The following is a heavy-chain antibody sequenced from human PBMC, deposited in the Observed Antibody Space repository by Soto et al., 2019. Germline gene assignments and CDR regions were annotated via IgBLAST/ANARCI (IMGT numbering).Heavy chain of an antibody. D-gene: IGHD1-7*01. V-gene: IGHV3-72*01. Sequence: EVQLVESGGGLVQPGGSLRLSCSGSGFTFSDYYIDWVRQAPGKGLEWVGRSRDKGNSYSTDYAASVKGRFSISQEASKKSLFLQMNSLKTEYTDLYYCTRFITGTTSSDYWGQGTLINVSS. CDR3: TRFITGTTSSDY. CDR1: GFTFSDYY. CDR2: SRDKGNSYST. J-gene: IGHJ4*02.